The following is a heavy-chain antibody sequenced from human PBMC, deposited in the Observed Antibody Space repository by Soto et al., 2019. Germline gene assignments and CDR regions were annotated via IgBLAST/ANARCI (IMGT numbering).Heavy chain of an antibody. D-gene: IGHD6-19*01. CDR3: ATDRPPGIAVAGIPPDAFDI. CDR1: GYTLTELS. Sequence: ASVKVSCKVSGYTLTELSMHWVRQAPGKGLEWMGGFDPEDGETIYAQKFQGRVTMTEDTSTDTAYMELSSQRSEDTAVYYCATDRPPGIAVAGIPPDAFDIWGQGTMVTVSS. V-gene: IGHV1-24*01. J-gene: IGHJ3*02. CDR2: FDPEDGET.